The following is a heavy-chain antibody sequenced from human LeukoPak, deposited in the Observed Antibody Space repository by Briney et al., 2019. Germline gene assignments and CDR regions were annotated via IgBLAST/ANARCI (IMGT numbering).Heavy chain of an antibody. Sequence: ASVKVSCKASGGTFSSYAISWVRQAPGQGLEWMGGIIPIFGTANYAQKFQGRVTITADESTSTAYMELSSLRSEDTAVYYCARGKHRNYHWYMDVWGKGTTVTVSS. V-gene: IGHV1-69*13. J-gene: IGHJ6*03. CDR2: IIPIFGTA. D-gene: IGHD1-14*01. CDR3: ARGKHRNYHWYMDV. CDR1: GGTFSSYA.